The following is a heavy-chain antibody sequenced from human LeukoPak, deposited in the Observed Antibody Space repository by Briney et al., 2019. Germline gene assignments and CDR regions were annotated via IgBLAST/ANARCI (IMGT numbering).Heavy chain of an antibody. V-gene: IGHV3-73*01. D-gene: IGHD3-22*01. CDR2: IRSKANSYAT. CDR3: TSSGDSSGYYYIRFDY. Sequence: GGSLRLSCAASGFTFSGSAMHWVRQASGKGLEWVGRIRSKANSYATAYAASVKGRFTISRDDSKNTAYLQMNSLKTEDTAVYCCTSSGDSSGYYYIRFDYWGQGTLVTVSS. J-gene: IGHJ4*02. CDR1: GFTFSGSA.